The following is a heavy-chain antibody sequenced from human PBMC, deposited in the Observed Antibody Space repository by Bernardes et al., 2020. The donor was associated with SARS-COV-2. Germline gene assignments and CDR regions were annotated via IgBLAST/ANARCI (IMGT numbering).Heavy chain of an antibody. Sequence: ASVKVSCKASGYTFTGYFIHWVRQAPGQRLAWMGWINPNTGGTNYVQKFQGRVTMTSDRSITTAYMELSRLRSDDTAIYYCASTRTTMSTTGIPVDYWGQGTLITVSS. CDR2: INPNTGGT. V-gene: IGHV1-2*02. J-gene: IGHJ4*02. CDR3: ASTRTTMSTTGIPVDY. CDR1: GYTFTGYF. D-gene: IGHD2-21*02.